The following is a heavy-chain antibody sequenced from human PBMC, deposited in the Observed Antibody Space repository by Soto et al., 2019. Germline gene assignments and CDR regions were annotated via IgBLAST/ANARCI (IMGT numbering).Heavy chain of an antibody. V-gene: IGHV1-69*01. Sequence: QVQLVQSGAEVKKPGSSVKVSCKASGGTFSSYAISWVRQAPGQGLEWMGGIIPIFGTANYAQKFQGRVTITADESTSTAYMELSSLRSEDTAVYYCARGRYCSSTRCYTGDNWFDPWGQGTLVTVSS. CDR2: IIPIFGTA. D-gene: IGHD2-2*02. CDR3: ARGRYCSSTRCYTGDNWFDP. J-gene: IGHJ5*02. CDR1: GGTFSSYA.